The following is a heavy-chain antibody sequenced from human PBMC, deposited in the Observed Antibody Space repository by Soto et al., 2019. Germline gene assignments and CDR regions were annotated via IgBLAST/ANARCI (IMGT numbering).Heavy chain of an antibody. Sequence: SVKVSCKASRGPFSSYAISWVRQAPGQGLEWMGGIIPIFGTANYAQKFQGRVTITADKSTSTAYMELSSLRSEDTAVYYCARALAYCGGDCYSQGGWFDPWGQGTLVTVSS. V-gene: IGHV1-69*06. CDR3: ARALAYCGGDCYSQGGWFDP. CDR2: IIPIFGTA. D-gene: IGHD2-21*02. CDR1: RGPFSSYA. J-gene: IGHJ5*02.